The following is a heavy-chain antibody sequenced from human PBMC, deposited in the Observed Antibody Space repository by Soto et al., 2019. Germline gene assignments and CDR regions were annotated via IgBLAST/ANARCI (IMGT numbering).Heavy chain of an antibody. CDR2: ISSSGDTI. V-gene: IGHV3-11*01. Sequence: QVQLVESGGGLVKPGGSLRLSCAASGFTFSDYHMSWIRQAPGKGLEWVSYISSSGDTIYYADSVNGRFTISRDNAKNSLYLQMNSVRAEDTAVYYCATRDHSGWYDLAEYFHHWGQGTLVTVSS. D-gene: IGHD6-19*01. J-gene: IGHJ1*01. CDR1: GFTFSDYH. CDR3: ATRDHSGWYDLAEYFHH.